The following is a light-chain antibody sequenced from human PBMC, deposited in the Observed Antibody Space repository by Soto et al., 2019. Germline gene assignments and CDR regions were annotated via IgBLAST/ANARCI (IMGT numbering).Light chain of an antibody. CDR3: QQYNNWPPWT. CDR1: QSVSSN. Sequence: EIVLTQSPGTLSLSPVERATLSCMASQSVSSNLAWYQQKRGQAPRLLIYGASTRATGIPARFSGSGSGTEFTLTISSLQSEDFAVYYCQQYNNWPPWTFGQGTKVDIK. J-gene: IGKJ1*01. CDR2: GAS. V-gene: IGKV3-15*01.